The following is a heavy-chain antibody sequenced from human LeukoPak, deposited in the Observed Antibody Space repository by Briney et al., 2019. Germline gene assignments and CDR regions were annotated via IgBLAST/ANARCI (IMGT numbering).Heavy chain of an antibody. CDR1: GYTFTGYY. Sequence: ASVKVSCKASGYTFTGYYMHWVRQAPGQGLEWMGWINPNSGGTNYAQKFQGRVTMTRDTSISTAYMELSRLRSDDTAVYYCAISSGWSFVVASWFDPWGRGTLVTVSS. CDR3: AISSGWSFVVASWFDP. D-gene: IGHD6-19*01. J-gene: IGHJ5*02. CDR2: INPNSGGT. V-gene: IGHV1-2*02.